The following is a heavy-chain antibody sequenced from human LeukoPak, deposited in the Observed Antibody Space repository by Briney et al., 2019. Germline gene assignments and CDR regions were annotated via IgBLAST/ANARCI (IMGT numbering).Heavy chain of an antibody. CDR2: IYPGDSDT. Sequence: GESLKISCKGSGYSFTNYWIGWVRQMPGKGLEWMGIIYPGDSDTRYSPSFQGQVTISADKSISTAYLQWSGLKASDTAMYYCARRYRSGSYYTPYYFDYWGQGTLVTVSS. D-gene: IGHD3-10*01. J-gene: IGHJ4*02. CDR1: GYSFTNYW. V-gene: IGHV5-51*01. CDR3: ARRYRSGSYYTPYYFDY.